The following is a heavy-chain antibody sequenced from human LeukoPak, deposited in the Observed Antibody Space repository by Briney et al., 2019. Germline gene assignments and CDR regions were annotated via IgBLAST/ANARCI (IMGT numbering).Heavy chain of an antibody. V-gene: IGHV3-23*01. CDR2: MSGSGGTT. CDR3: ARDGTPIHGSGWVYMDV. CDR1: GFTFSTYG. D-gene: IGHD6-25*01. Sequence: GGSLRLSCAASGFTFSTYGMSWVRQAPGKGLEWVSAMSGSGGTTYSLDSLKGRFTISRDNSKNTLYLQMNSLRAEDTAVYYCARDGTPIHGSGWVYMDVWGKGTTVTISS. J-gene: IGHJ6*04.